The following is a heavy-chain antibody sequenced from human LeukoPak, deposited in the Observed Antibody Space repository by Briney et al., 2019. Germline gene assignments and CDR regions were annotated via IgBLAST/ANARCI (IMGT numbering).Heavy chain of an antibody. CDR1: GGSVSGYY. CDR2: VYYSGST. D-gene: IGHD2-15*01. V-gene: IGHV4-59*02. J-gene: IGHJ4*02. CDR3: ARIHRYCSGGACYVLDN. Sequence: SETLSLTCVVSGGSVSGYYWGWIRQPPGRGLEWIGYVYYSGSTNYNPSFKSRITISVDTSRNQFSLQLSSVTAADTAMYYCARIHRYCSGGACYVLDNWGQGTLVAVSS.